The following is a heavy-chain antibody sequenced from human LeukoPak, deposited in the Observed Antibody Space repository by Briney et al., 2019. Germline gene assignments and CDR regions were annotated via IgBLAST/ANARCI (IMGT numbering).Heavy chain of an antibody. CDR3: AKDSREIFDY. Sequence: PGGSLRLSCTVSGFTVSSNSMSWVRQAPGKGLEWVSFIYSDNTHYSDSVKGRFTISRDNSKNTLYLQMNSLRAEDTAVYYYAKDSREIFDYWGQGTLVTVSS. V-gene: IGHV3-66*03. CDR2: IYSDNT. CDR1: GFTVSSNS. J-gene: IGHJ4*02.